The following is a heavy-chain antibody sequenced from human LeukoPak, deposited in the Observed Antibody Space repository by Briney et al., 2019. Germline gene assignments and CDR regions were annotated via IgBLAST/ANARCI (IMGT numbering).Heavy chain of an antibody. CDR3: VRGYTIGPGGY. V-gene: IGHV3-74*03. J-gene: IGHJ4*02. D-gene: IGHD3-16*02. CDR2: INSDGSST. Sequence: GGSLRLSCAASGFTFSSYVMYWVRQAPGKGLVWVSRINSDGSSTTYADSVKGRFTISRDNAKNTLHLQMNSLRVEDTAVYYRVRGYTIGPGGYWGQGTLVTVSS. CDR1: GFTFSSYV.